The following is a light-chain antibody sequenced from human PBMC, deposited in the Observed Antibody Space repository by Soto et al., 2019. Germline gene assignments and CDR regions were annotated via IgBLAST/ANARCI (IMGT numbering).Light chain of an antibody. CDR1: SGSIASNY. CDR3: QSYDATNQV. V-gene: IGLV6-57*01. J-gene: IGLJ3*02. CDR2: EDN. Sequence: NFMLTQPHSVSESPGKTVIISCTHSSGSIASNYVQWYQQRPGSSPTTVIYEDNQTPSWVPDRFSGSIDSSSNSAPLTISGLETEDEADYYSQSYDATNQVFGGGTKLTVL.